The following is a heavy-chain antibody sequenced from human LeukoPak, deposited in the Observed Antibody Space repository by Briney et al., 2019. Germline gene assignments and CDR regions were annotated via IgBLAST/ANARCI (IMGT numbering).Heavy chain of an antibody. CDR1: GFTFSSYT. J-gene: IGHJ3*02. CDR2: ISSSSNYI. Sequence: GGSLRLSCAASGFTFSSYTMNWVRQAPGKGLEWVSVISSSSNYIYNADSVKGRFTISRDNAKNSLYLQMNSLRVEDTAVYYCARGSDGFDIWGQGTLVTVSS. CDR3: ARGSDGFDI. V-gene: IGHV3-21*01.